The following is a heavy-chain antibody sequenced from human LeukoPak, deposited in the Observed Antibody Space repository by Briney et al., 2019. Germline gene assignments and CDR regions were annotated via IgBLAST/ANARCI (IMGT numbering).Heavy chain of an antibody. CDR2: IYYSGST. D-gene: IGHD3-10*01. CDR1: GGSMSSSSYY. Sequence: PSETLSLTCTVSGGSMSSSSYYWRWIRQPPGKGLEGIGYIYYSGSTNYNPSLKSRVTISVDTSKNQFSLKLSSVTAADTAVCYCARRPRPGAFDIWGQGTMVTVSS. V-gene: IGHV4-61*01. J-gene: IGHJ3*02. CDR3: ARRPRPGAFDI.